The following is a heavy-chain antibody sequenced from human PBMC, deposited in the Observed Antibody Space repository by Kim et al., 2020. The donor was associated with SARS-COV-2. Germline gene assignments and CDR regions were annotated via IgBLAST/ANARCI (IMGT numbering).Heavy chain of an antibody. V-gene: IGHV3-33*01. J-gene: IGHJ4*02. D-gene: IGHD6-19*01. CDR3: AREAISSGWSNYYFDY. Sequence: GGSLRLSCAASGFTFSSYGMRWVRQAPGKGLEWVAVIWYDGSNKYYADSVKGRFTISRDNSKNTLYLQMNSLRAEDTAVYYCAREAISSGWSNYYFDYWGQGTLVTVSS. CDR1: GFTFSSYG. CDR2: IWYDGSNK.